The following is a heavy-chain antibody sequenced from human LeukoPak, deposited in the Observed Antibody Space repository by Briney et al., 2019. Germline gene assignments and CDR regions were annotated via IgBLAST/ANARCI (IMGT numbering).Heavy chain of an antibody. CDR3: ARTYYYDSSFGFDP. J-gene: IGHJ5*02. V-gene: IGHV3-11*04. D-gene: IGHD3-22*01. CDR1: GFTFSDYY. CDR2: ISSSGSTI. Sequence: GGSLRLSCAASGFTFSDYYMSWIRQAPGKGLEWVSYISSSGSTIYYADSVKGRFTISRDNAKNSLYLQMNSLRAEDTAVYYCARTYYYDSSFGFDPWGQGTLVTVSS.